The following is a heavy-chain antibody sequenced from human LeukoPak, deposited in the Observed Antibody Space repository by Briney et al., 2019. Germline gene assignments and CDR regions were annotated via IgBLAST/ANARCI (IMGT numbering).Heavy chain of an antibody. CDR3: AKQLGYCSDGSCYFPY. D-gene: IGHD2-15*01. J-gene: IGHJ4*02. CDR2: IIPIFGTA. V-gene: IGHV1-69*13. CDR1: GGTFSSYA. Sequence: SVKVSCKAPGGTFSSYAISWVRQAPGQGLEWMGGIIPIFGTANYAQKFQGRVTITADESTSTAYMELSSLRSEDTAVYYCAKQLGYCSDGSCYFPYWGQGTLVTVSS.